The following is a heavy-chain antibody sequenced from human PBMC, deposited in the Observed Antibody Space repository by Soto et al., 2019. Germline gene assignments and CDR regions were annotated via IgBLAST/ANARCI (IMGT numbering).Heavy chain of an antibody. CDR1: GYNFAVYW. Sequence: PGESLKISCKGSGYNFAVYWTGWVRQMPGKGLEWMGMIYPGDSDTRYSPSFQGQVTISVDKSISTAYLQWSSLKASDTAMYYCARGWKVAGDAFDIWGQGTMVTVSS. CDR3: ARGWKVAGDAFDI. CDR2: IYPGDSDT. V-gene: IGHV5-51*01. J-gene: IGHJ3*02. D-gene: IGHD1-1*01.